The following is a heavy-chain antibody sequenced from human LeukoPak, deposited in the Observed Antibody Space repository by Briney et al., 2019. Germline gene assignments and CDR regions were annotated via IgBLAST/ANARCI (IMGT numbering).Heavy chain of an antibody. V-gene: IGHV3-9*01. Sequence: GGSLRLSCAASGFTFDDYAMHWVRQAPGKGVEWVSGISWNSGSIGYADSVKGRFTISRGNAKNSLYLQMNSLRAEDTALYYCAKDEGAAAGATDFDYWGQGTLVTVSS. J-gene: IGHJ4*02. CDR3: AKDEGAAAGATDFDY. CDR2: ISWNSGSI. D-gene: IGHD6-13*01. CDR1: GFTFDDYA.